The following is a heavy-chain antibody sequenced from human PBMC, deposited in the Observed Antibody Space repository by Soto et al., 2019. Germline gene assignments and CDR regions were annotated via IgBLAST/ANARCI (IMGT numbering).Heavy chain of an antibody. CDR2: VSYSGTP. CDR1: GGSVSSATYY. V-gene: IGHV4-61*01. J-gene: IGHJ6*04. Sequence: QVQLQESGPGLVKPSETLSLTCTVSGGSVSSATYYWNWIRQPPGKGLEWIGSVSYSGTPNYKPSLKSRVTISVDTSYNRLSLKLRSVTAADTAVYYCARDLYLRAGPWGMDVWGKGTTVAVSS. D-gene: IGHD3-10*01. CDR3: ARDLYLRAGPWGMDV.